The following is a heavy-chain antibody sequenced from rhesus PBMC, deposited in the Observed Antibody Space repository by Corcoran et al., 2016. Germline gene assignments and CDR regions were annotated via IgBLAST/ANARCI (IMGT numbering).Heavy chain of an antibody. D-gene: IGHD6-25*01. CDR2: IYGGSGSA. CDR3: AREGYSGSWKGWYFDL. CDR1: GGSISSSDW. J-gene: IGHJ2*01. V-gene: IGHV4S7*01. Sequence: QVQLQESGPGLVKPSETLSLTCAVSGGSISSSDWWSWIRQSPGKGLEWIGYIYGGSGSASYNPHLKSRVTSSTDTSKNQFSLKRSSVTAADTVVYYCAREGYSGSWKGWYFDLWGPGTPITISS.